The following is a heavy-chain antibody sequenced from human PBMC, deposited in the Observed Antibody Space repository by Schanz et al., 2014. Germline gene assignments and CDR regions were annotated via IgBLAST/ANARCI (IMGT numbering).Heavy chain of an antibody. V-gene: IGHV3-23*04. CDR2: ISGSGGST. J-gene: IGHJ4*02. Sequence: VQLVESGGGLVKPGGSLRLSCAASGFIFSDYYMAWIRQAPGKGLEWVSAISGSGGSTYYADSVKGRFTISRDNSKNTLYLQMNSLRAEDTGLYFCARGGSGSHYRLDYWGQGTLIAVSS. D-gene: IGHD1-26*01. CDR3: ARGGSGSHYRLDY. CDR1: GFIFSDYY.